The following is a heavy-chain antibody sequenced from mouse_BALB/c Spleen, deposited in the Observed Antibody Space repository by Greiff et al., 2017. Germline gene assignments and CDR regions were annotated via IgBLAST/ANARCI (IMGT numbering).Heavy chain of an antibody. D-gene: IGHD2-10*01. V-gene: IGHV5-12-2*01. CDR3: ARHGGAYYGPGYFDV. Sequence: EVKLVESGGGLVQPGGSLKLSCAASGFTFSSYTMSWVRQTPEKRLEWVAYISNGGGSTYYPDTVKGRFTISRDNAKNTLYLQMSSLKSEDTAMYYCARHGGAYYGPGYFDVWGAGTTVTVSS. CDR1: GFTFSSYT. CDR2: ISNGGGST. J-gene: IGHJ1*01.